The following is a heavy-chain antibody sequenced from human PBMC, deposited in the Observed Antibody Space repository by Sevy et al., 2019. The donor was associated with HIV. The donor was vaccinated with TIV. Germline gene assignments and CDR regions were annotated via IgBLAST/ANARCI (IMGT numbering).Heavy chain of an antibody. CDR1: GFTFSSYW. CDR2: INSDGSST. Sequence: GGSLRLSCAASGFTFSSYWMHWVRQAPGKGLVWVSRINSDGSSTSYADSVKGRFTISRDKAKNTLSLQMNSLRAEDTAVYYCARLNGDGYNGWSDYFDYWGQGTLVTVSS. CDR3: ARLNGDGYNGWSDYFDY. J-gene: IGHJ4*02. V-gene: IGHV3-74*01. D-gene: IGHD5-12*01.